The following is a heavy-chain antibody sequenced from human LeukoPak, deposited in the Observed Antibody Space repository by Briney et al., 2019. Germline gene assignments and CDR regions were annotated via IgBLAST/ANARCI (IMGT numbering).Heavy chain of an antibody. CDR1: GFTFSTYG. J-gene: IGHJ4*02. Sequence: GGSLRLSCAAAGFTFSTYGMTWVRQAPGKGLEWVSAIGGSGVSTYYADSVKGRFTISRDNAKNSLYLQMNSLRAEDTAVYYCAREARYCGGDCLQDFDYWGQGTLVTVSS. V-gene: IGHV3-23*01. CDR2: IGGSGVST. D-gene: IGHD2-21*02. CDR3: AREARYCGGDCLQDFDY.